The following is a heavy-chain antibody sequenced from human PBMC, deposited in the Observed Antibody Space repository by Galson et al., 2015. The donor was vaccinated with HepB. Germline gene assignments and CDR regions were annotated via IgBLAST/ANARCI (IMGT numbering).Heavy chain of an antibody. CDR1: GYTFTSYG. CDR3: ATTLGYDILTGRPAFDI. CDR2: ISAYNGNT. D-gene: IGHD3-9*01. J-gene: IGHJ3*02. Sequence: SVKVSCKASGYTFTSYGISWVRQAPGQGLEWMGWISAYNGNTNYAQKLQGRVTMTTDTSTSTAYMELRSLRSDDTAVYYCATTLGYDILTGRPAFDIWGQGTMVTVSS. V-gene: IGHV1-18*04.